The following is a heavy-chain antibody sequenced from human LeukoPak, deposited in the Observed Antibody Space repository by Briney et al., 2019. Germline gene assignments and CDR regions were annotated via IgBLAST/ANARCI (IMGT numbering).Heavy chain of an antibody. CDR1: GYTFTSYD. CDR2: MNPNSGNT. V-gene: IGHV1-8*01. D-gene: IGHD3-22*01. Sequence: ASVKVSCKASGYTFTSYDINWVRQATGQGLEWMGWMNPNSGNTGYAQKFQGRVTMTRNTSISTAYMELSSLRSEDTAVYYCTRGPYYYDSSGYNGFDYWGQGTLVTVSS. J-gene: IGHJ4*02. CDR3: TRGPYYYDSSGYNGFDY.